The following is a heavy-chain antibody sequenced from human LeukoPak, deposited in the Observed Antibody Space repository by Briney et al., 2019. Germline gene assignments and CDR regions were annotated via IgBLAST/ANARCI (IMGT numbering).Heavy chain of an antibody. CDR1: GGSISSGGYY. V-gene: IGHV4-31*03. CDR3: ASDYYGSGSYYPRFY. D-gene: IGHD3-10*01. J-gene: IGHJ4*02. CDR2: IYYSGST. Sequence: SETLSLTCTVSGGSISSGGYYWSWIRQHPGKGLEWIGYIYYSGSTYYNPSLKSRVTISVDTSKNQFSLKLSSVTAADTAVYYCASDYYGSGSYYPRFYWGQGTLVTVSS.